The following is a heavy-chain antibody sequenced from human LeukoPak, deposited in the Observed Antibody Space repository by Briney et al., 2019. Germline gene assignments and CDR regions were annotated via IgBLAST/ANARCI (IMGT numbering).Heavy chain of an antibody. CDR3: AKAGTGTNMIFDY. CDR1: GFTVSSNY. D-gene: IGHD1-1*01. Sequence: GGSLRLSCAASGFTVSSNYMSWVRQAPGKGLEWVSIIYSGGSTYYADSVKGRFTISRDNSKNTLYLQVNSLRAEDTAVYYCAKAGTGTNMIFDYWGQGTLVTVSS. CDR2: IYSGGST. J-gene: IGHJ4*02. V-gene: IGHV3-53*01.